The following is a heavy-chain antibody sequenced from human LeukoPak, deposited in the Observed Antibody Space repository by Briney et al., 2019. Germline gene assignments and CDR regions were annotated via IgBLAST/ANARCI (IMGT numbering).Heavy chain of an antibody. V-gene: IGHV3-53*04. Sequence: GGSLRLSCAASGFSVSSNYMTWVRQAPGKGPEWVSVIYSDGSTNFADSVKGRFTISRHNSKNTLYLQMNSLRAEDTAVYYCAREGSSETVDIWGQGTMVTVSS. D-gene: IGHD3-10*01. CDR3: AREGSSETVDI. CDR2: IYSDGST. J-gene: IGHJ3*02. CDR1: GFSVSSNY.